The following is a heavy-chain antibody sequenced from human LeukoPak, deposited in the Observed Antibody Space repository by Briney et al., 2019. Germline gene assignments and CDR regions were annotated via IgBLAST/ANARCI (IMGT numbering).Heavy chain of an antibody. CDR2: ISYDGSNK. CDR3: CTTVITSRYMDV. J-gene: IGHJ6*03. D-gene: IGHD4-23*01. V-gene: IGHV3-30*03. CDR1: GFTFSSYG. Sequence: GGSLRLSCAASGFTFSSYGMHWVRQAPGKGLEWVAVISYDGSNKYYADSVKGRFTISRDNSKNTLYLLMNSLKIEDTAAYYCCTTVITSRYMDVWGKGTTVAISS.